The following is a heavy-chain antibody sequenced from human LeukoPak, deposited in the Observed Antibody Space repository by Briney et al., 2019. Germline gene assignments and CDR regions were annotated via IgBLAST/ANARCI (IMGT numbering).Heavy chain of an antibody. V-gene: IGHV4-30-4*08. CDR1: GGSISSGDYY. J-gene: IGHJ4*02. CDR3: ARVVPAAVTPDY. D-gene: IGHD2-2*01. Sequence: SQTLSLTCTVSGGSISSGDYYWSWIRQPPGKGLEWIGYIYYSGSTYYNPSLKTRVTISVDTYKNQFSLKLSSVTAADTAVYYCARVVPAAVTPDYWGQGTLVTVSS. CDR2: IYYSGST.